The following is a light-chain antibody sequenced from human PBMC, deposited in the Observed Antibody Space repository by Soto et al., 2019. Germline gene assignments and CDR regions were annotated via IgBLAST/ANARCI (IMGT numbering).Light chain of an antibody. CDR2: STS. J-gene: IGLJ2*01. CDR1: TEAVTSGYS. Sequence: QAVVTQEPSLTVSPGGTVTLTCASSTEAVTSGYSPNWFQQKPGQAPRALIYSTSNTHSWTPARFSGSLLGGKAALTLSGVQPEDEAEYYCLLYYGGAQNVVFGGGTKLTVL. CDR3: LLYYGGAQNVV. V-gene: IGLV7-43*01.